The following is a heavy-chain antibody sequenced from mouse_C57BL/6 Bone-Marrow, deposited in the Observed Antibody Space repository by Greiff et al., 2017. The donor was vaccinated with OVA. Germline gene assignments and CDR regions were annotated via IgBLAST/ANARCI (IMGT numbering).Heavy chain of an antibody. J-gene: IGHJ4*01. CDR2: IDPSDSET. Sequence: QVQLQQPGAELVRPGSSVKLSCKASGYTFTSYWMHWVKQRPIQGLEWIGNIDPSDSETHYNQKFKDKATLTVDKSSSTAYMQLSSLTSEDSAVYYCARSITTVVATRFYYAMDYWGQGTSVTVSS. V-gene: IGHV1-52*01. CDR1: GYTFTSYW. D-gene: IGHD1-1*01. CDR3: ARSITTVVATRFYYAMDY.